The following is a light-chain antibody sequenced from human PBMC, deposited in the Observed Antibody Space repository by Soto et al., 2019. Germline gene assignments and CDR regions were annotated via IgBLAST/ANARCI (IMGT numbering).Light chain of an antibody. Sequence: EIVLTQSPATLSLSPGERATLSCRASQSVSNWVAWYQQKSGQPPRLLIYDASNRATGVPARFSGSGSGTDFTLTSSSLEPEDFAVYYCQQRRNWPLTFGGGTKVEIK. CDR3: QQRRNWPLT. V-gene: IGKV3-11*01. J-gene: IGKJ4*01. CDR1: QSVSNW. CDR2: DAS.